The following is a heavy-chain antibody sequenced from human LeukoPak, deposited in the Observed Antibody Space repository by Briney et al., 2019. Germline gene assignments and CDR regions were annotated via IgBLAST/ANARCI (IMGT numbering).Heavy chain of an antibody. CDR2: ISWNSGSI. CDR3: AKGSGHYYDSSGYYQGYFDY. D-gene: IGHD3-22*01. CDR1: GFTFDDYA. J-gene: IGHJ4*02. V-gene: IGHV3-9*03. Sequence: GGSLRLSCAASGFTFDDYAMHWVRQAPGKGLEWVSGISWNSGSIGYADSVKGRFTISRDNAKNSLYLQMNSLRAEDMALYYCAKGSGHYYDSSGYYQGYFDYWGQGTLVTVSS.